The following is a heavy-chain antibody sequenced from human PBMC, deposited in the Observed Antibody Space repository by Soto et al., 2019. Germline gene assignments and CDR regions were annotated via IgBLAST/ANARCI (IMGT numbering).Heavy chain of an antibody. CDR1: GYTFTSYG. J-gene: IGHJ5*02. D-gene: IGHD1-1*01. Sequence: QVQLVQSGAEVKKPGASVKVSCKSSGYTFTSYGISWVRQAPGQGLEWMGWISGYNGNTNYAQKLQGRVTMTTDKSTSTASMKLRSLRSDVTAVYYCARDEGNKRSDGGWFAPWGQGTLVTVSS. CDR2: ISGYNGNT. V-gene: IGHV1-18*01. CDR3: ARDEGNKRSDGGWFAP.